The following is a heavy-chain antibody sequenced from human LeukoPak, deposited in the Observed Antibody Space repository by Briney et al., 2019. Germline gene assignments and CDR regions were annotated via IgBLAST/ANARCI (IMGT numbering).Heavy chain of an antibody. J-gene: IGHJ4*02. CDR2: IYPGDSDT. D-gene: IGHD2-15*01. V-gene: IGHV5-51*01. Sequence: GESLKISCKGSGYSFTSYWIGWVRQMPGKGLEWMGIIYPGDSDTRYSPSFQGQVTISADKSISTGYLQWSSLKASDTAMYYCARHPVVVVAATSLFDYWGQGTLVTVSS. CDR1: GYSFTSYW. CDR3: ARHPVVVVAATSLFDY.